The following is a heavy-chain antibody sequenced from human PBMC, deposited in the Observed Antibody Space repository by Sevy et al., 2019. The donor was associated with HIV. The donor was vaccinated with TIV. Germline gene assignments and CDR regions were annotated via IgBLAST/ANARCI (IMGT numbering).Heavy chain of an antibody. D-gene: IGHD6-13*01. Sequence: GGSLRLSCTASEFIFSTYAMTWVRQAPGKGLEWVSAISGSGGSTYYADSLKGRFTIFRDNSKNTLYLQMNNLRAEDTAVYYCAKGDSTFYGLDVWGQGTTVTVSS. J-gene: IGHJ6*02. CDR2: ISGSGGST. CDR1: EFIFSTYA. V-gene: IGHV3-23*01. CDR3: AKGDSTFYGLDV.